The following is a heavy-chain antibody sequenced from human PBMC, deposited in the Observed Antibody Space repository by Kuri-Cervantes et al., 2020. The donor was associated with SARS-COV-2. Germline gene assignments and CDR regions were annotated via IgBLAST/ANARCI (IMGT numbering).Heavy chain of an antibody. V-gene: IGHV3-21*01. Sequence: GESLKISCAASGFTFSSYEMNWVRQAPGKGLEWVSSISSSSSYIYYADSVKGRFTISRDNAKNSLYLQMNSLRAEDTAVYYCARDSALVVMAIWGQGTMVTVSS. D-gene: IGHD3-22*01. CDR1: GFTFSSYE. CDR2: ISSSSSYI. CDR3: ARDSALVVMAI. J-gene: IGHJ3*02.